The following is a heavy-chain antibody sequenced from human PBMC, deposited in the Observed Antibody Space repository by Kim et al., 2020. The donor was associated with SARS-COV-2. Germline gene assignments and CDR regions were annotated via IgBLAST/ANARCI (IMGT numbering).Heavy chain of an antibody. CDR2: IYYSGRT. CDR3: ARGVGADCGGDCCS. J-gene: IGHJ4*02. V-gene: IGHV4-59*01. Sequence: SETLSLTCTVSGGSISSYYWSWIRQPPGKGLEWIGYIYYSGRTNYNPSLKSRVTISVDTSNNQFSLKLSSVTAADTAVYYCARGVGADCGGDCCSWGQGTLVTVSS. D-gene: IGHD2-21*02. CDR1: GGSISSYY.